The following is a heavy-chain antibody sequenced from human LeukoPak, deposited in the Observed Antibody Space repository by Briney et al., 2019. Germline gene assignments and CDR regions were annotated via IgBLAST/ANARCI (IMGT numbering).Heavy chain of an antibody. Sequence: GGSLRLSCAASGFTFKLYWMHWVRQVPGKRPVWVSRINDDGSDTIYADSVKGRFTISRDNSKNTLYLQMNSLRAEDTAVYYCAMDLVVAATVSDYWGQGTLVTVSS. CDR2: INDDGSDT. CDR1: GFTFKLYW. V-gene: IGHV3-74*01. D-gene: IGHD2-15*01. CDR3: AMDLVVAATVSDY. J-gene: IGHJ4*02.